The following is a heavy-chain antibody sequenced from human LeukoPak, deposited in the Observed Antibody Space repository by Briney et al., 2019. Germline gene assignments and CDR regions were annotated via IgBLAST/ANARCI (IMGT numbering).Heavy chain of an antibody. J-gene: IGHJ4*02. D-gene: IGHD3-16*01. CDR3: VRESRPGGAMGLYHNFDY. Sequence: GGSLRLSCAASGFNIGDFWMTWVRQAPGKGLKWVATIKEDGTEKHLVDSVKGRFTISRDNTKNLLYLQMNSLRGDDTATYYCVRESRPGGAMGLYHNFDYWGQGTLVAVSS. CDR1: GFNIGDFW. CDR2: IKEDGTEK. V-gene: IGHV3-7*01.